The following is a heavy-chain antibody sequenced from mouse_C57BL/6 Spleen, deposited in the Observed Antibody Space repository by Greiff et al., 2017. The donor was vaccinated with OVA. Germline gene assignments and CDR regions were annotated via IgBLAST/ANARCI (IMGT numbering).Heavy chain of an antibody. J-gene: IGHJ2*01. CDR3: ARQKDSSGYYFDY. V-gene: IGHV5-12*01. Sequence: EVKVEESGGGLVQPGGSLKLSCAASGFTFSDYYMYWVRQTPEKRLEWVAYISNGGGSTYYPDTVKGRFTISSDNAKNTLYLQMSRLKSEDTAMYYCARQKDSSGYYFDYWGQGTTLTVSS. CDR1: GFTFSDYY. CDR2: ISNGGGST. D-gene: IGHD3-2*02.